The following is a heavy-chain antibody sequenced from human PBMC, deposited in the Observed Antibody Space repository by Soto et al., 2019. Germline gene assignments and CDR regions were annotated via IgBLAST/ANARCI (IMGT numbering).Heavy chain of an antibody. V-gene: IGHV1-8*01. D-gene: IGHD3-16*01. CDR3: ARLGY. CDR2: VNPNRGNT. J-gene: IGHJ4*02. Sequence: QVQLVQSGAEVKKPGASVKVSCKASGYTFTNYDINWVRLDTGQGLEWMGWVNPNRGNTGYAQNSQGRVTMTRNTYISTAFMELSSLISEDTAVYYCARLGYWGQGTLVTVSS. CDR1: GYTFTNYD.